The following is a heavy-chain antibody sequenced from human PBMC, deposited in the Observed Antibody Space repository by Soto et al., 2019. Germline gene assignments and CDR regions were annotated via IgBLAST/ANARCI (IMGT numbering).Heavy chain of an antibody. V-gene: IGHV4-34*01. D-gene: IGHD3-22*01. CDR3: ARVVSSGEYFDY. J-gene: IGHJ4*02. CDR2: IYYSGST. CDR1: GGSFSGYY. Sequence: SETLSLTCAVSGGSFSGYYWSWIRQPPGKGLELIGEIYYSGSTYYNPSLKSLVTISVYTSKNQFSLKLSSVTAADTAVYYCARVVSSGEYFDYWGQGTLVTVSS.